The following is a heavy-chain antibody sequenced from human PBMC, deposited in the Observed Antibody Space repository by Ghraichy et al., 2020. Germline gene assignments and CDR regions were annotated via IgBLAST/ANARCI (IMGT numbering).Heavy chain of an antibody. Sequence: GESLNISCAASGFTLSGYAMSWVRQAPGKGLEWVSTISIRGRETFYADTVKGRFTISRDTSKNTLFLRMNSLRVEDTAIYYCAKEANDMGEGGAFDIWGQGTMVTVSS. D-gene: IGHD3-16*01. CDR2: ISIRGRET. CDR3: AKEANDMGEGGAFDI. J-gene: IGHJ3*02. CDR1: GFTLSGYA. V-gene: IGHV3-23*01.